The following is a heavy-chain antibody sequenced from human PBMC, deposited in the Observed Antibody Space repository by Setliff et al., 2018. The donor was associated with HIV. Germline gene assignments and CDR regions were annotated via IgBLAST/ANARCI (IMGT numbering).Heavy chain of an antibody. Sequence: SETLSLTCAVYGGSFSGYYWTWIRQPPGKGLEWIGQINHSGSTNYNPSLKSRVTMSVDRSKNQFSLRLNSVTAADTAVYFCARVRLYNSALDYWGQGTLVTVSS. CDR2: INHSGST. CDR3: ARVRLYNSALDY. CDR1: GGSFSGYY. D-gene: IGHD3-22*01. V-gene: IGHV4-34*01. J-gene: IGHJ4*02.